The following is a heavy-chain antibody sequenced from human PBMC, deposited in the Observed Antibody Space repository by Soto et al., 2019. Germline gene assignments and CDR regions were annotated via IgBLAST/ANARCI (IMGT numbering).Heavy chain of an antibody. V-gene: IGHV3-30*18. D-gene: IGHD6-6*01. Sequence: QVHLVESGGGVVQPGRSLRLSCAASGFAFFSFGMHWVLQAPGKGLEWVALISNDGTDKHYADSVKGRFTVSRDNSKNTVYLQMNTLRPEDTAMYYCAKGKYSSSSTRFDYWGQGTLVTVSA. CDR3: AKGKYSSSSTRFDY. J-gene: IGHJ4*02. CDR1: GFAFFSFG. CDR2: ISNDGTDK.